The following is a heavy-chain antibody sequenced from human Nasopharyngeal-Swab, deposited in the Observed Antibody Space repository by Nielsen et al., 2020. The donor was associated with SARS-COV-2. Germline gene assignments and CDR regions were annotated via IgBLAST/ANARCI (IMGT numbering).Heavy chain of an antibody. J-gene: IGHJ4*02. V-gene: IGHV1-69*04. Sequence: SVKVSCKASGDTFSSYGISWVRQAPGQGLEWMGRIIPILGIANYAQKFQGRVTITADNSTSTAYMELSSLRSEDTAVYYCAKDASRITIFGVVSHFDYWGQGTLVTVSS. D-gene: IGHD3-3*01. CDR3: AKDASRITIFGVVSHFDY. CDR2: IIPILGIA. CDR1: GDTFSSYG.